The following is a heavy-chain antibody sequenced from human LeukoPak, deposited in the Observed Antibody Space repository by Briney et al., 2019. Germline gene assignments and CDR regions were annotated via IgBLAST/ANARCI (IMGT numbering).Heavy chain of an antibody. CDR3: ARGERIMITFGGVIAHPFDY. V-gene: IGHV3-48*04. Sequence: GGSLRLSCAASGFTFSSYSMNWVRQAPGKGLEWVSYISSSGSTIYYADSVKGRFTISRDNAKNSLYLQMNSLRAEDTAVYYCARGERIMITFGGVIAHPFDYWGQGTLVTVSS. CDR2: ISSSGSTI. CDR1: GFTFSSYS. D-gene: IGHD3-16*02. J-gene: IGHJ4*02.